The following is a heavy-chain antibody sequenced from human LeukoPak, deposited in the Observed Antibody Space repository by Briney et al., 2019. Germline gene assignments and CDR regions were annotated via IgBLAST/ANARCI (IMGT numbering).Heavy chain of an antibody. Sequence: SETLSLTCTVSGGSISSYYWSWIRQPPGKGLEWIGYIYYSGSTNYNPSLKSRVTISVDTSKNQFSLKLSSVTAADTAVYYCASRSYYYYGMDVWGQGTTVTVSS. CDR2: IYYSGST. CDR3: ASRSYYYYGMDV. V-gene: IGHV4-59*01. CDR1: GGSISSYY. J-gene: IGHJ6*02.